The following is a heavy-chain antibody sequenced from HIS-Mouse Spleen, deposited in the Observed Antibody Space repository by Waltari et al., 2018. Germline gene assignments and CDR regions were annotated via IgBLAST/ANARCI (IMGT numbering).Heavy chain of an antibody. J-gene: IGHJ2*01. D-gene: IGHD6-13*01. CDR1: GGSISSSSYY. V-gene: IGHV4-39*07. Sequence: QLQLQESGPGLVKPSETLSLTCTVSGGSISSSSYYWGWIRPPPGKGLEWSGSIYYGGSTYYNPSLKSRVTISVDTSKNQFSLKLSSVTAADTAVYYCAREIPYSSSWYDWYFDLWGRGTLVTVSS. CDR2: IYYGGST. CDR3: AREIPYSSSWYDWYFDL.